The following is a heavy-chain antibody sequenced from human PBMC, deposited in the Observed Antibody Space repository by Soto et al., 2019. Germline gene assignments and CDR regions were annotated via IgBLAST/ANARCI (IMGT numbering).Heavy chain of an antibody. D-gene: IGHD3-9*01. CDR1: GFIFSNYA. CDR2: ISYDGRYI. J-gene: IGHJ6*02. V-gene: IGHV3-30*03. Sequence: QMHLVESGGGVVQPGNSLRLSCAASGFIFSNYAMHWVRQAPGKGLEWVALISYDGRYIYYADSVKGRFAISRDNSKKTVELLMNSLRREDTAVSYCARDVTDYVLDVWGQGTTVNVSS. CDR3: ARDVTDYVLDV.